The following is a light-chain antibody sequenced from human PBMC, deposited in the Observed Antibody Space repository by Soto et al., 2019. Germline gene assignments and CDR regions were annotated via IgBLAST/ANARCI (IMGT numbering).Light chain of an antibody. J-gene: IGKJ1*01. CDR3: QQSYSTSPT. V-gene: IGKV1-39*01. CDR1: QSISRY. CDR2: AAS. Sequence: DIQMTQSPSSRSASVGDRVTITCRASQSISRYLNWYQQKPGKAPKLLIYAASSLQSGDPSRFSGSGSGTDFTLTISSLQPEYFATYFCQQSYSTSPTFGQGTKVEIK.